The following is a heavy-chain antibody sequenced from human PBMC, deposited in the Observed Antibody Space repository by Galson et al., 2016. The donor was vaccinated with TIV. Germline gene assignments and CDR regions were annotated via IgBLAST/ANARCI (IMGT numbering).Heavy chain of an antibody. J-gene: IGHJ5*02. CDR3: ARDFGMTLARGVLSWFDL. CDR2: IFYVGNT. CDR1: GGSISDSTYY. D-gene: IGHD3-10*01. Sequence: LSLTCTVSGGSISDSTYYWGWVRQPPGKNLEWVGSIFYVGNTFYSPSLKSRLTMSVDTSKDQFSLRLSSVTAADTAIYYCARDFGMTLARGVLSWFDLWGQGTLVTVAS. V-gene: IGHV4-39*07.